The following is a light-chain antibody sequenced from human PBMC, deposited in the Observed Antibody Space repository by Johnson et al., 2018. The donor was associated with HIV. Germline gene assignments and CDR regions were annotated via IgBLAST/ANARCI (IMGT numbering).Light chain of an antibody. CDR2: ENN. CDR3: GTWDTSLSAGGV. Sequence: QSVLTQSPSVSVAPGQKVTISCSGSSSNIGNNYVSWYQQLPGTAPKLLIYENNKRPSDIPDRFSGSKSGPSATLGITGLQTGDEADYYCGTWDTSLSAGGVFGTGTKVTVL. CDR1: SSNIGNNY. V-gene: IGLV1-51*02. J-gene: IGLJ1*01.